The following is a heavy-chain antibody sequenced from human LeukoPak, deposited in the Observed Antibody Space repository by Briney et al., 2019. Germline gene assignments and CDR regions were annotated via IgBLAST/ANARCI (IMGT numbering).Heavy chain of an antibody. Sequence: GGSLRLSCAASGFTVSSNYMSWVRQAPGKGLEWASVIYSGGSTYYADSVKGRFTISRDNSKNTLYLQMNSLRAEDTAVYYCARVAHSSSWYYFDYWGQGTLVTVSS. CDR2: IYSGGST. V-gene: IGHV3-53*01. J-gene: IGHJ4*02. CDR1: GFTVSSNY. D-gene: IGHD6-13*01. CDR3: ARVAHSSSWYYFDY.